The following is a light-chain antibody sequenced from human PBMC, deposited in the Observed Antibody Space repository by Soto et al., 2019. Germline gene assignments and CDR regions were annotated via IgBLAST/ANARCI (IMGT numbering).Light chain of an antibody. Sequence: EIVLTQSPGTLSLSPGERATLSCRASQSVSSSYLAWYQQKPGQAPRLLIYGASSRATGIPDRFSGSGSGTDSTITISRLEPEDFAVYYCQQYGSSPFTFGPGTKVDIK. J-gene: IGKJ3*01. CDR2: GAS. CDR1: QSVSSSY. CDR3: QQYGSSPFT. V-gene: IGKV3-20*01.